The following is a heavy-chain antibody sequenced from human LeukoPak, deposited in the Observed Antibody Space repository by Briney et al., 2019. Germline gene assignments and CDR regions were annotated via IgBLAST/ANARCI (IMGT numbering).Heavy chain of an antibody. J-gene: IGHJ4*02. Sequence: GESLKISCKGSGYRFTSYWIGWVRQMPGKGLEWMGIIYPGDSDTRYSPSFQGQVTISADKATSTAYLRWSSLKAWDTAMYYCARQYYYDSRGSSFDYGGRGTRVTFSS. CDR2: IYPGDSDT. V-gene: IGHV5-51*01. D-gene: IGHD3-22*01. CDR3: ARQYYYDSRGSSFDY. CDR1: GYRFTSYW.